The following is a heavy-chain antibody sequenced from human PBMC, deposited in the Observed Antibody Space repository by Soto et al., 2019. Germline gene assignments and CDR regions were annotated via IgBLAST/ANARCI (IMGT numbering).Heavy chain of an antibody. V-gene: IGHV1-8*01. J-gene: IGHJ6*03. CDR1: GYTFTSYD. CDR2: MNPNSGNT. CDR3: ARRRITMVRGVIQTPREYYKDV. Sequence: QVQLVQSGAEVKKPGASVKVSCKASGYTFTSYDINWVRQATGQGLEWMGWMNPNSGNTGYAQKFQGRVTMTRNTSISTAYMELSSLRSEDTAVYYCARRRITMVRGVIQTPREYYKDVWGKGTTVTVSS. D-gene: IGHD3-10*01.